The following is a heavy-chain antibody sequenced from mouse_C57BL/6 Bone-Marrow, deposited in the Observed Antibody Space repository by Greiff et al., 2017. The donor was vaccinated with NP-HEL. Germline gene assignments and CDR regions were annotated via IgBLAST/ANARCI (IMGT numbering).Heavy chain of an antibody. CDR3: ARDSFGFAY. J-gene: IGHJ3*01. CDR1: GYSITSGYY. CDR2: ISYDGSN. V-gene: IGHV3-6*01. Sequence: DVQLQESGPGLVKPSQSLSLTCSVTGYSITSGYYWNWIRQFPGNKLEWMGYISYDGSNNYNPSLKNRISITRDTSKNQFFLKLNSVTTEDTATYYCARDSFGFAYWGQGTLVTVSA.